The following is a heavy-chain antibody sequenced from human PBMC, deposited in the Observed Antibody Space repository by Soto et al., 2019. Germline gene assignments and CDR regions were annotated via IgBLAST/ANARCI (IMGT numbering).Heavy chain of an antibody. V-gene: IGHV1-8*01. CDR3: ARVPYYDFWSGYSESDPYYYYGMDV. D-gene: IGHD3-3*01. Sequence: ASVKVSCKASGYTFTSYDINWVRQATGQGLEWMGWMNPNSGTTGYAQKFQGRVTMTRNTSISTAYMELSSLRSEDTAVYYCARVPYYDFWSGYSESDPYYYYGMDVWGQGTTVTVSS. CDR1: GYTFTSYD. CDR2: MNPNSGTT. J-gene: IGHJ6*02.